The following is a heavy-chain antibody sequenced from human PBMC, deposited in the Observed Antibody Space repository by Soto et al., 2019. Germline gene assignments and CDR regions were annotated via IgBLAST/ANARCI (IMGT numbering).Heavy chain of an antibody. V-gene: IGHV3-30*18. CDR3: AKVMQPFITGTFDY. CDR1: GFTFSSYG. CDR2: ISYDGSNK. D-gene: IGHD1-7*01. J-gene: IGHJ4*02. Sequence: ESGGGVVQPGRSLRLSCAASGFTFSSYGMHWVRQAPGKGLEWVAVISYDGSNKYYADSVKGRFTISRDNSKNTLYLQMNSLRAEDTAVYYCAKVMQPFITGTFDYWGQGTLVTVSS.